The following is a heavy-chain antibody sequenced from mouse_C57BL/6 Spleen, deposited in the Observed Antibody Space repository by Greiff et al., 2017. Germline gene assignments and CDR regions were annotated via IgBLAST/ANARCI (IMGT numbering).Heavy chain of an antibody. V-gene: IGHV1-72*01. D-gene: IGHD1-1*01. CDR2: IDPNSGGT. Sequence: VQLQQPGAELVKPGASVKLSCKASGYTFTSYWLHWVKPRPGRGLEWIGRIDPNSGGTKYNEKFKSKATLTVDKPSSTAYMQLSSLTSEDSAVYECARDYGSSWGALFADWGKGTLVTVSA. CDR3: ARDYGSSWGALFAD. J-gene: IGHJ3*01. CDR1: GYTFTSYW.